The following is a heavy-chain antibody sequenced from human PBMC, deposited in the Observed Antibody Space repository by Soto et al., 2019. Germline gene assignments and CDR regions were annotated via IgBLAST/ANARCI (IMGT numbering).Heavy chain of an antibody. J-gene: IGHJ5*02. CDR1: GFSFSDFE. D-gene: IGHD3-9*01. CDR2: ISSGGTTK. CDR3: AREYYDILTGLYLNWFER. Sequence: GGSLRLSCATSGFSFSDFEMHWVRQAPGKGLEWVSYISSGGTTKYYADSVKGRFTISRDNAKNSLFLQMNSLRAEDTAVYYCAREYYDILTGLYLNWFERWGQGALVTVSS. V-gene: IGHV3-48*03.